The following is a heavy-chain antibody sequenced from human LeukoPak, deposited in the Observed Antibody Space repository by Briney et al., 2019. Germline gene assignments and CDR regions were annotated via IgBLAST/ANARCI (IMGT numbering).Heavy chain of an antibody. CDR3: ARSVEGYCRGGNCYYYSYYMDV. CDR2: IHYTGST. CDR1: GGSISSYY. V-gene: IGHV4-59*01. D-gene: IGHD2-15*01. Sequence: SETLSLTCTVSGGSISSYYWSWIRQPPGKGLECIGYIHYTGSTNYNPSLKSRVTISVDTSKNQFSLKLNSVTAADTAVYYCARSVEGYCRGGNCYYYSYYMDVWGKGPRSPSP. J-gene: IGHJ6*03.